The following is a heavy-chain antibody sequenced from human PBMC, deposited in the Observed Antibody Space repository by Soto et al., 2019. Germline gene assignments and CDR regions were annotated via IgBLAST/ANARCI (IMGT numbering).Heavy chain of an antibody. CDR2: IWYDGSNK. CDR1: GFTFSSYG. Sequence: QVQVVESGGGVVQPGRSLRLSCVASGFTFSSYGMHWVRQAPGKGLEWVAVIWYDGSNKYYGDSVKGRFTISRDNSKNTVYLQMNSLRAEDTGVYYCARGIDYRDYAVDYWGQGILVTVSS. V-gene: IGHV3-33*01. J-gene: IGHJ4*02. D-gene: IGHD4-17*01. CDR3: ARGIDYRDYAVDY.